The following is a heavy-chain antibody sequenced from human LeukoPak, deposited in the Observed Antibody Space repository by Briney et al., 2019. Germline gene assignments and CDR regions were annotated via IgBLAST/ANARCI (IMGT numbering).Heavy chain of an antibody. J-gene: IGHJ4*02. Sequence: ASVKVSCKASGYAFTGYYMHWVRQAPGQGLEWMGWINPNSGGTNYAQKFQGRVTMTRDTSISTAYMELSRLRSDDTAVYYCARGGNVHSSGWYRYWGQGTLVTVSS. D-gene: IGHD6-19*01. V-gene: IGHV1-2*02. CDR3: ARGGNVHSSGWYRY. CDR2: INPNSGGT. CDR1: GYAFTGYY.